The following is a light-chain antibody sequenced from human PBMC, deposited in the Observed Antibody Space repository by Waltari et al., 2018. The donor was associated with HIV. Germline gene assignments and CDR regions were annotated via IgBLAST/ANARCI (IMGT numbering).Light chain of an antibody. CDR1: DTDHSD. CDR2: EVV. J-gene: IGLJ2*01. V-gene: IGLV2-14*01. Sequence: QSALTQPASVSGSPGPSITISCTGTDTDHSDVSSYQHRPGEAPKVIIFEVVNRPPGVSNRFSGSRSGNTASLTISGLLAEDEADYFCTSYISSAIPVFGGGTKVTVL. CDR3: TSYISSAIPV.